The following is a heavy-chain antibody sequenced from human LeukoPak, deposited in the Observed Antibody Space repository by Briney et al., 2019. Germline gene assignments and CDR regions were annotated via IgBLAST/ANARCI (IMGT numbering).Heavy chain of an antibody. CDR1: GGSISSSSYD. CDR3: ARHGAYCTGGSCTRFDP. V-gene: IGHV4-39*01. Sequence: PSETLSLTCTVSGGSISSSSYDWGWIRQPPGKGLEWIGTIYYSGSTYYNASLKSRVTISVDTSKNQFSLKVSSVTAADTAVYYCARHGAYCTGGSCTRFDPWGQGTLVTVSS. D-gene: IGHD2-15*01. CDR2: IYYSGST. J-gene: IGHJ5*02.